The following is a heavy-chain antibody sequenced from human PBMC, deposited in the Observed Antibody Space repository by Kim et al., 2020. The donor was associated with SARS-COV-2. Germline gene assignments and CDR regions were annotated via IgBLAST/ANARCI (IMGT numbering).Heavy chain of an antibody. CDR2: INHSGST. V-gene: IGHV4-34*01. CDR1: GGSFSGYY. D-gene: IGHD6-6*01. Sequence: SETLSLTCAVYGGSFSGYYWSWIRQPPGKGLEWIGEINHSGSTNYNPSLKSRVTISVDTSKNQFSLKLSSVTAADTAVYYCARGKRGSLSSSSYYYYGMDVWGQGTTVTVSS. CDR3: ARGKRGSLSSSSYYYYGMDV. J-gene: IGHJ6*02.